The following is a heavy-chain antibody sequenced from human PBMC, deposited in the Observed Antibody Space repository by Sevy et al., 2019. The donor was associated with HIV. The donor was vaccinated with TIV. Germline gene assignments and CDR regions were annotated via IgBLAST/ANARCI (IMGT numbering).Heavy chain of an antibody. D-gene: IGHD6-13*01. V-gene: IGHV3-53*01. CDR1: GFTVTNNY. CDR2: SYSDDSR. CDR3: ARLHPHIAAARAMDV. Sequence: GSLRLSCAASGFTVTNNYISWVRQAPGKGLDWVALSYSDDSRYFADSVRGRFTISRDSLKNTLYLQMNGLRAEDTAVYYCARLHPHIAAARAMDVWGQGTTVTVSS. J-gene: IGHJ6*02.